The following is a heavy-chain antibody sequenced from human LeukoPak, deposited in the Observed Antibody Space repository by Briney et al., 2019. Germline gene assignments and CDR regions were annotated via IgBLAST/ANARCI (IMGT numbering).Heavy chain of an antibody. J-gene: IGHJ4*02. CDR3: ARESAVKEFDY. CDR1: GFTFDDYG. Sequence: GGSLRLSCAASGFTFDDYGMSWVRQAPGKGLEWVPGINWNGASTGYADSVKGRFTISRDNAKNSLYLQMNSLRAEDTALYHCARESAVKEFDYWGQGTLVTVSS. CDR2: INWNGAST. D-gene: IGHD6-13*01. V-gene: IGHV3-20*01.